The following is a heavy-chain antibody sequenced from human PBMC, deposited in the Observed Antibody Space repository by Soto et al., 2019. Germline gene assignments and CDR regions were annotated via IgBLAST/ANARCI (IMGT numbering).Heavy chain of an antibody. J-gene: IGHJ5*02. CDR2: ISSSSSTI. CDR1: GFTFSSYS. D-gene: IGHD6-6*01. V-gene: IGHV3-48*01. Sequence: EVQLVESGGGLVQPGGSLRLSCAASGFTFSSYSMNWVRQAPGKGLEWVSYISSSSSTIYYADSVKGRFTISRDNAKNTLYLQMNSQRAEDTAVYYCARHTESIAQSGWFDPWGQGTLVTVSS. CDR3: ARHTESIAQSGWFDP.